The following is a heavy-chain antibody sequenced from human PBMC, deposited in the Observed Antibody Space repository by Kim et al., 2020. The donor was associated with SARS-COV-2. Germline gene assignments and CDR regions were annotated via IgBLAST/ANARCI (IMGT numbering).Heavy chain of an antibody. D-gene: IGHD2-21*01. J-gene: IGHJ6*02. CDR3: ARDRPPYCGGDCYSIYYGMDV. V-gene: IGHV3-33*01. CDR2: IWYDGSNK. Sequence: GGSLRLSCAASGFTFSSYGMHWVRQAPGKGLEWVAVIWYDGSNKYYADSVKGRFTISRDNSKNTLYLQMNSLRAEDTAVYYCARDRPPYCGGDCYSIYYGMDVWGQGTTVTVSS. CDR1: GFTFSSYG.